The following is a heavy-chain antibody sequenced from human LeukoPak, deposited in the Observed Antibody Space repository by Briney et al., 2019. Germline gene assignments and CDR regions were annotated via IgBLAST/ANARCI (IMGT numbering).Heavy chain of an antibody. CDR2: ISYDGSNK. CDR3: ARGSLEQWLVSLY. Sequence: PGRSLRLSCAASGFTFSSYAMHWVRQAPGKGLEWVAVISYDGSNKYYADSVKGRFTISRDNSKNTLYLQMNSLRAEDTAVYYCARGSLEQWLVSLYWGQGTLVTVSS. CDR1: GFTFSSYA. D-gene: IGHD6-19*01. V-gene: IGHV3-30-3*01. J-gene: IGHJ4*02.